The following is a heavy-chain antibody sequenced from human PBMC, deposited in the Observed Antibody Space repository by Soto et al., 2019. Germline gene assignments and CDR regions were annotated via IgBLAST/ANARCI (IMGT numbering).Heavy chain of an antibody. CDR2: INRISNEI. CDR1: GFTFSGYS. CDR3: ARDSGYAFDI. Sequence: RLSCAASGFTFSGYSMNWVRQAPGKGLEWVSYINRISNEIYYVDSVKGRFTISSDNAKSSLYLEMNSLRDEDTAVYYCARDSGYAFDIWGQGTMVTVSS. D-gene: IGHD5-12*01. J-gene: IGHJ3*02. V-gene: IGHV3-48*02.